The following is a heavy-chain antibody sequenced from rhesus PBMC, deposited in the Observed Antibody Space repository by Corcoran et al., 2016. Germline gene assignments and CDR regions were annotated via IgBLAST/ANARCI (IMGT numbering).Heavy chain of an antibody. Sequence: QVQLQESGPGLVKPSETLSLTCAVSGGSISSSNWWSWIRQPTGKGLEWIGYISRSSGSTYYNPSLKSRVTISTDTSKNQFSLKLSAGTAADTAVYYCARGSYYSGSSDYWGQGVLVTVSS. CDR1: GGSISSSNW. CDR2: ISRSSGST. D-gene: IGHD3-16*01. V-gene: IGHV4-65*01. CDR3: ARGSYYSGSSDY. J-gene: IGHJ4*01.